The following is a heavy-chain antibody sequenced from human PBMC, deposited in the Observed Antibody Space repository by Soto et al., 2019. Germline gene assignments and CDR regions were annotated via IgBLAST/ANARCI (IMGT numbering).Heavy chain of an antibody. CDR1: GFTFSSYW. V-gene: IGHV3-74*01. J-gene: IGHJ5*02. D-gene: IGHD3-3*01. CDR3: ARGGEFLECLLYSYIWFDP. Sequence: GGSLRLSCAASGFTFSSYWMHWVRQAPGKGLVWVSRINSDGSSTSYADSVKGRFTISRDNAKNTLYLQMNSLRAEDTAVYYCARGGEFLECLLYSYIWFDPWGQGTLVTAPQ. CDR2: INSDGSST.